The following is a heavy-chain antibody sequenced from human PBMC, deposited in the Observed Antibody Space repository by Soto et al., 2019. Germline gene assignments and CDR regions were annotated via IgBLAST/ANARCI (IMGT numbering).Heavy chain of an antibody. CDR1: GFTFSSYG. CDR3: ARDKWDIVVVPAASGYMDV. D-gene: IGHD2-2*01. CDR2: IWYDGSNK. J-gene: IGHJ6*03. Sequence: GGSLRLSCAASGFTFSSYGMHWVRQAPGKGLEWVAGIWYDGSNKYYADSVKGRFTISRDNSKNTLYLQMNSLRAEDTAVYYCARDKWDIVVVPAASGYMDVWGKGTTVTVSS. V-gene: IGHV3-33*01.